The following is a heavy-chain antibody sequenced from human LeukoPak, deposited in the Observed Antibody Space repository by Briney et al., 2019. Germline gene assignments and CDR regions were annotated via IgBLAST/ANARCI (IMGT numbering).Heavy chain of an antibody. J-gene: IGHJ4*02. CDR1: GFTLSSYS. V-gene: IGHV3-21*01. CDR2: ISSSSSYI. Sequence: GGSLRLSCAASGFTLSSYSMNWVRQAPGKGLEWVSSISSSSSYIYYADSVKGRFTISRDNAKNSLYLQMNSLRAEDTAVYYCARDSVDTAALDYWGQGTLVTVSS. CDR3: ARDSVDTAALDY. D-gene: IGHD5-18*01.